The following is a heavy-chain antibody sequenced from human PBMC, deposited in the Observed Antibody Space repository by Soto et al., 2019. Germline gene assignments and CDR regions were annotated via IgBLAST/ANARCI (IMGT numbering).Heavy chain of an antibody. CDR1: GGTFSSYA. Sequence: QVQLVQSGAEVKKPGSSVKVSCKASGGTFSSYAISWVRQAPGQGLEWMGGIIPIFGTANYAQKFQGRVTITAGESTSTAYMELISLRSAGAGRYSFARAQGAPNFFDFWGQGTLVTVPS. J-gene: IGHJ4*02. CDR3: ARAQGAPNFFDF. V-gene: IGHV1-69*12. CDR2: IIPIFGTA.